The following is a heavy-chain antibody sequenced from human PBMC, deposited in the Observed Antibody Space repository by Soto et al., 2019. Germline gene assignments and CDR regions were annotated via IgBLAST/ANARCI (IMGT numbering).Heavy chain of an antibody. CDR3: AREGGVGAPGYYYYGIDV. J-gene: IGHJ6*02. V-gene: IGHV5-10-1*01. Sequence: GESLKISCKGSGYSFTSYWISWVRQMPGKGLEWMGRIDPSDSYTNYSPSFQGHVTISADKSISTAYLQWSSLKASDTAMYYCAREGGVGAPGYYYYGIDVWGQGTTVTVYS. D-gene: IGHD1-26*01. CDR2: IDPSDSYT. CDR1: GYSFTSYW.